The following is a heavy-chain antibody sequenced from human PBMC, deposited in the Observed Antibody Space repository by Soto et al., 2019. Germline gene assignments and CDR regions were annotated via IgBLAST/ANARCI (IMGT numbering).Heavy chain of an antibody. CDR1: EFEFIGSA. CDR3: TRGGENYFYYGMDV. CDR2: IRSRTYGGTT. D-gene: IGHD3-10*01. V-gene: IGHV3-49*04. Sequence: GGSKILCYTTSEFEFIGSAMRCVRQTQGKGLEVVGFIRSRTYGGTTDFAASVKGRFTISRDDSKSIAYLQMNSLQTEDTAVYYCTRGGENYFYYGMDVWGQGPSVTVSS. J-gene: IGHJ6*02.